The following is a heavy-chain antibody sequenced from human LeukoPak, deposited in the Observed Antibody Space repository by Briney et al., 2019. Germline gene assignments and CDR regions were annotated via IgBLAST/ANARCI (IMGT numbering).Heavy chain of an antibody. J-gene: IGHJ3*01. D-gene: IGHD6-13*01. V-gene: IGHV3-9*01. Sequence: GRSLRLSCAASGTIFHEYGMHWVRQAPGKGLEWVSSISWNSNTIAYGETVRGRFTISRDNSKNSLYLQVNSLRIEDTAFYYCAKFKRAGQQLGGHAIDLWGQGTLVTVSS. CDR1: GTIFHEYG. CDR2: ISWNSNTI. CDR3: AKFKRAGQQLGGHAIDL.